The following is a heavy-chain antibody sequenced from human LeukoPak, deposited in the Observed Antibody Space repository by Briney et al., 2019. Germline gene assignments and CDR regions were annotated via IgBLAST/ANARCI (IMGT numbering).Heavy chain of an antibody. CDR3: ARMSASSWYVCDY. CDR2: IKQDGSEK. D-gene: IGHD6-13*01. Sequence: GGSLRLSCAASGFSFSSYWMTWVRQAPGKGLEWVANIKQDGSEKYYVDSVMGRFTISRDNAKNSLYLQMNSLRAEDTAVYCCARMSASSWYVCDYWGQGTLVTVSS. CDR1: GFSFSSYW. J-gene: IGHJ4*02. V-gene: IGHV3-7*01.